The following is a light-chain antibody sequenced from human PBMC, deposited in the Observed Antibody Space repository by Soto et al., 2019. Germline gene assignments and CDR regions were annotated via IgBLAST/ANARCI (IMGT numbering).Light chain of an antibody. Sequence: SPGTLSLSPGERATLSCRASQSVSSSYLAWYQQKPGQAPRLLIYGASSRATGIPDRFSGSGSGTDFTLTISRLEPEDFAVYYCQQYCTSTIIFGQGTRLEIK. CDR1: QSVSSSY. CDR2: GAS. CDR3: QQYCTSTII. J-gene: IGKJ5*01. V-gene: IGKV3-20*01.